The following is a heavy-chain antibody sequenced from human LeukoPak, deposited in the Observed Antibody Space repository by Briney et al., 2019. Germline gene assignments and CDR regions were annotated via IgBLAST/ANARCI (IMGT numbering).Heavy chain of an antibody. CDR1: GGSITSYY. CDR3: ARAPPRGVGPTHFVY. J-gene: IGHJ4*02. V-gene: IGHV4-59*01. Sequence: SETLSLTCNVSGGSITSYYWSWIRQPPGKGLEWIGDIYYTGRTDYNSSHKSRVTISVDTSRSQFSLKLSSVTTADTAVYYCARAPPRGVGPTHFVYWGQGILVTVS. D-gene: IGHD1-26*01. CDR2: IYYTGRT.